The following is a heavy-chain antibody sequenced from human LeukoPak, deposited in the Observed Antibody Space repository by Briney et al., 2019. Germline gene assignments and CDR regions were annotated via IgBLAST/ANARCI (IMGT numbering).Heavy chain of an antibody. CDR3: ARVYSGYEWGWYFDL. Sequence: SETLSLTCAVSGGSISSGGYSWSWIRQPPGKGLEWIGYFYHSGSTYYNPSLKSRVTISVDRSKNQFSLKLSSVTAADTAVYYCARVYSGYEWGWYFDLWGRGTLVTVSS. CDR2: FYHSGST. J-gene: IGHJ2*01. CDR1: GGSISSGGYS. D-gene: IGHD5-12*01. V-gene: IGHV4-30-2*01.